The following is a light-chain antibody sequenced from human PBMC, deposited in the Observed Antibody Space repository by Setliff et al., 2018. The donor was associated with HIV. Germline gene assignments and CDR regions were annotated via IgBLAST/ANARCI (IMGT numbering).Light chain of an antibody. J-gene: IGLJ1*01. CDR2: QVS. CDR1: SSDVGGYDY. V-gene: IGLV2-14*01. Sequence: QSALTQPASVSGSPGQSITISCTGTSSDVGGYDYVSWYVPHPGKAPNIIIYQVSNRPSGVPHRFSGSKSGNTASLTISGLQAEDEADYYCSSYGDSPDVFGTGTKVTVL. CDR3: SSYGDSPDV.